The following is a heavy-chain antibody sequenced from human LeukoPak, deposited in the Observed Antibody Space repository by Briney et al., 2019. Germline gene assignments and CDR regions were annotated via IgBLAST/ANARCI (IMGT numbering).Heavy chain of an antibody. J-gene: IGHJ4*02. CDR1: GFTFSSYG. CDR2: IWYDGSNK. CDR3: VSFYETY. V-gene: IGHV3-33*03. Sequence: GGSLRLSCAASGFTFSSYGMHWVRQAPGKGLEWVAVIWYDGSNKYYADSVKGRFTISKDNAKNTVYLQMNNLRAEDTAVYYCVSFYETYWGRGTLVTVSS. D-gene: IGHD2-2*01.